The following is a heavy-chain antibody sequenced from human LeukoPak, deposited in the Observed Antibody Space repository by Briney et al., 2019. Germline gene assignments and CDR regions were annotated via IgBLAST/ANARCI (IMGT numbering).Heavy chain of an antibody. CDR2: IKQDGSEK. Sequence: GGSLRLSCAASGFTFSSYWMSWVRQAPGKGLEWVANIKQDGSEKYYVDSVKGRFTISRDNAKNSLYLQMNSLRAEDTAVYYCARERPPHFWSGYRGYYFDYWGQGTLVTVSS. V-gene: IGHV3-7*01. D-gene: IGHD3-3*02. CDR3: ARERPPHFWSGYRGYYFDY. CDR1: GFTFSSYW. J-gene: IGHJ4*02.